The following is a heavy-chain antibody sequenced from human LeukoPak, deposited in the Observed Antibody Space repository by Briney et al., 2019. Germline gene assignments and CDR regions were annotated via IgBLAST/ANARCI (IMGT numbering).Heavy chain of an antibody. CDR1: GFTVGTNY. CDR3: ARVPYGSYHYYYMDV. D-gene: IGHD3-22*01. V-gene: IGHV3-53*01. J-gene: IGHJ6*03. CDR2: IYSGSST. Sequence: QSGGSLRLSCAASGFTVGTNYMSWVRQAPGKGLEWVSLIYSGSSTYYANSVKGRFTISRVNSKNTVYLQMNSLRAEDTAVYYCARVPYGSYHYYYMDVWGKGTTVTVSS.